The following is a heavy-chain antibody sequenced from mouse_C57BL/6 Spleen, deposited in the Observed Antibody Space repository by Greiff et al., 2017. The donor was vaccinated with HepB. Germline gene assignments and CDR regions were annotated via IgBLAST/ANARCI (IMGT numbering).Heavy chain of an antibody. V-gene: IGHV1-78*01. D-gene: IGHD1-1*02. CDR3: ARGYGNWYFDV. J-gene: IGHJ1*03. CDR1: GYTFTDHT. CDR2: IYPRDGST. Sequence: VQLQQSAAELVKPGASVKISCKVSGYTFTDHTIHWMKQRPEQGLEWIGYIYPRDGSTQYNEKFKGKATLTADKSSSTAYMQLNSLTSEDSAVYVGARGYGNWYFDVWGTGTTVTVSS.